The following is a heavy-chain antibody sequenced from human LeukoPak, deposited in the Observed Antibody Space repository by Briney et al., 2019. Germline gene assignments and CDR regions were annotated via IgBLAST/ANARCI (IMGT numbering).Heavy chain of an antibody. CDR1: GYTFTGYY. CDR2: INPNNGGT. CDR3: ARESYEYDSSGYCFPFDS. J-gene: IGHJ4*02. V-gene: IGHV1-2*02. Sequence: GASVKVSCKASGYTFTGYYIHWVRQAPGQGLEWMGSINPNNGGTKYAQNFQGRVTMTRDTSITTAYMGLSSLRSDDTAVYYCARESYEYDSSGYCFPFDSWGQGTLVTVSS. D-gene: IGHD3-22*01.